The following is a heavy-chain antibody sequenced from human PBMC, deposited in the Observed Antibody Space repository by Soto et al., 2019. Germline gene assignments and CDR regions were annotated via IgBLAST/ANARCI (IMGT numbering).Heavy chain of an antibody. D-gene: IGHD2-2*01. CDR2: IRSKAYGGTT. Sequence: HPGGSLRLSCTASGFTFGDYAISWFHQAPGKGLEWVGFIRSKAYGGTTEYAASVKGRFTISRDDSKSIAYLQMNSLKTEDTAVYYCTRDRIVVVPAAPYGMDVWGQGTTVTVSS. CDR3: TRDRIVVVPAAPYGMDV. J-gene: IGHJ6*02. CDR1: GFTFGDYA. V-gene: IGHV3-49*03.